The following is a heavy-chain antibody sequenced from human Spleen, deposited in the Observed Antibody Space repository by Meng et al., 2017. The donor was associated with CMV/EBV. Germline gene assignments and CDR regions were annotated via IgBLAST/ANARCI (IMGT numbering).Heavy chain of an antibody. J-gene: IGHJ4*02. CDR3: ANLIAAAGPLTFDY. Sequence: GGSLRLSCAASGFTFSSYAMHWVRQAPGKGLEWVAFIRYDGSNKYYADSVKGRFTISRDNSKNTLYLQMNSLRAEDTAVYYCANLIAAAGPLTFDYWGQGTLVTVSS. CDR2: IRYDGSNK. CDR1: GFTFSSYA. V-gene: IGHV3-30*02. D-gene: IGHD6-13*01.